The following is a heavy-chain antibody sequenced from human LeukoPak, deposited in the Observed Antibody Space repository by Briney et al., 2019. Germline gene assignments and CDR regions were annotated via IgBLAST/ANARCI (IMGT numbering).Heavy chain of an antibody. Sequence: SVKVSCKASGGTFSSYAISWVRQAPGQGLEWMGGIIPILGTANYAQKFQGRVTITRDKSISTAYMELRSLRSDDTAVYYCARAGAVVDNWFDPWGQGTLVTVSS. V-gene: IGHV1-69*10. CDR2: IIPILGTA. J-gene: IGHJ5*02. D-gene: IGHD2-15*01. CDR1: GGTFSSYA. CDR3: ARAGAVVDNWFDP.